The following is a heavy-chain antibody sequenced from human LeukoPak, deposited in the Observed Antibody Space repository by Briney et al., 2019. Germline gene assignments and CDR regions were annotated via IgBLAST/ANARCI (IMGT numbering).Heavy chain of an antibody. J-gene: IGHJ4*02. D-gene: IGHD5-18*01. Sequence: PGGSLRLSCAASGFTFSSYAMHWVRQAPGKGLEWVAVISYDGSNKYYADSVKGRFTISRDNSKNTLYLQMNSLRAEDTAVYYCTRDAAMDHFDYWGQGTLVAVSS. V-gene: IGHV3-30-3*01. CDR1: GFTFSSYA. CDR2: ISYDGSNK. CDR3: TRDAAMDHFDY.